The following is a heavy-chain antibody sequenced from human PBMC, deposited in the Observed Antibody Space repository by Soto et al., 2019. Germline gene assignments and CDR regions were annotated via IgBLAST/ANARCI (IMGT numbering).Heavy chain of an antibody. CDR2: ISSDSGSI. Sequence: PGGSLRLSCAASGFTFGSYNMNCVRQAPGKGLEWVSLISSDSGSIYYAASVKGRFTISRDNSKNSLYLQMNSLRTEDTALYYWAKDMSGGPPRDGLDVWGQGTTVTVSS. J-gene: IGHJ6*02. V-gene: IGHV3-43*01. CDR1: GFTFGSYN. CDR3: AKDMSGGPPRDGLDV. D-gene: IGHD6-19*01.